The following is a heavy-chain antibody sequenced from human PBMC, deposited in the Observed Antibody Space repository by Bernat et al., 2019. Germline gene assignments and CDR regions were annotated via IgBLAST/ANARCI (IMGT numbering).Heavy chain of an antibody. CDR2: IIPILGIA. Sequence: QVQLVQSGAEVKKPGSSVKVSCKASGGTFSSYTISWVRRAPGQGLEWMGRIIPILGIANYAQKFQGRVTITADKSTSTAYMELSSLRSEDTAVYYCARVAHGGNDVYWGQGTLVTVSS. D-gene: IGHD4-23*01. V-gene: IGHV1-69*02. CDR3: ARVAHGGNDVY. CDR1: GGTFSSYT. J-gene: IGHJ4*02.